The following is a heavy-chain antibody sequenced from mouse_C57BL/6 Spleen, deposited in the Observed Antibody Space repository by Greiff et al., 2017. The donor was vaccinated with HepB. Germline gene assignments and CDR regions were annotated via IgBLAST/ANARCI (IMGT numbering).Heavy chain of an antibody. Sequence: VHLVESGAELARPGASVKLSCKASGYTFTSYGISWVKQRTGQGLEWIGEIYPRSGNTYYNEKFKGKATLTADKSSSTAYMELRSLTSEDSAVYFCARGGDYYFDYWGQGTTLTVSS. CDR3: ARGGDYYFDY. V-gene: IGHV1-81*01. CDR2: IYPRSGNT. J-gene: IGHJ2*01. CDR1: GYTFTSYG.